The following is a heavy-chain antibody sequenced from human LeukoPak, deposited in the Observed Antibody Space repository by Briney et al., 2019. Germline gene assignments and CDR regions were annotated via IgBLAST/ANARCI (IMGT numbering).Heavy chain of an antibody. CDR3: ARGLNDSSGYPFDY. CDR1: GYTFTSYA. J-gene: IGHJ4*02. CDR2: INAGNGNT. V-gene: IGHV1-3*03. D-gene: IGHD3-22*01. Sequence: GASVKVSCKASGYTFTSYAMHWVRQAPGQRLEWMGWINAGNGNTKYSQEFQGRVTITRDTSASTAYMELSSLRSEDMAVYYCARGLNDSSGYPFDYWGQGTLVTVSS.